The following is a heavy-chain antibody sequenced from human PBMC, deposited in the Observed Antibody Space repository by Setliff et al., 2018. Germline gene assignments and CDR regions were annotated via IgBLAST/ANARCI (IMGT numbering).Heavy chain of an antibody. CDR3: ARVTGFSYMDV. D-gene: IGHD3-3*01. J-gene: IGHJ6*03. CDR1: GDSISRAMYY. Sequence: PSETLSLTCTVSGDSISRAMYYWSWLRQSAGKGLECIGRIYTDGSTKYNPSLNSRVTLLIDTAKNQTSLRLSSVTAADTAVYFCARVTGFSYMDVWGKGTTVTVSS. V-gene: IGHV4-61*02. CDR2: IYTDGST.